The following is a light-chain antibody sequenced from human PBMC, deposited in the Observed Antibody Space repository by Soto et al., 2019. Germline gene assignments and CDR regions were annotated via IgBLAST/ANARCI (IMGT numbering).Light chain of an antibody. CDR2: DTS. V-gene: IGKV3-11*01. CDR3: QQRSNWPLTWT. CDR1: QGIGDT. Sequence: EVVMRHSPATLSVSPGEVATLSCRASQGIGDTLAWYQHKPGQTPRLLIYDTSARATGVPTRFSGSRSGADFTLTISSLEPEDFAVYYCQQRSNWPLTWTFGQGTKVDIK. J-gene: IGKJ1*01.